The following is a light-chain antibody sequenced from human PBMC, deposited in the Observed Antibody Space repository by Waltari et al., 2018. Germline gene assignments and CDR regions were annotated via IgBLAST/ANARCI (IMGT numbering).Light chain of an antibody. CDR2: DKN. J-gene: IGLJ2*01. V-gene: IGLV3-19*01. Sequence: SSELTQDPVVSVAMGQTVRITCQGDRLRRYYSNWYQQRPGQAPILVMFDKNNRPSGVPDRFSGSSSDNSASLTITGAQAEDEASYYCHSRDATGVGGSFGGGTKLTVL. CDR3: HSRDATGVGGS. CDR1: RLRRYY.